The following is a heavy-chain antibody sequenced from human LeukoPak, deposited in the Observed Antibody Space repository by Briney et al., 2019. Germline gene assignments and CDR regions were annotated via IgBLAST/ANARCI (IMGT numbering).Heavy chain of an antibody. CDR3: ARSGGLRDLGPRRSHYYYYGMDV. J-gene: IGHJ6*02. CDR1: GGSISSYY. Sequence: PSETLSLTCTVSGGSISSYYWSWIRQPPGKGLEWIGYIYYSGSTNYNPSLKSRVTISVDTSKNQFSLKLSSVTAADTAAYYCARSGGLRDLGPRRSHYYYYGMDVWGQGTTVTVSS. CDR2: IYYSGST. D-gene: IGHD5/OR15-5a*01. V-gene: IGHV4-59*01.